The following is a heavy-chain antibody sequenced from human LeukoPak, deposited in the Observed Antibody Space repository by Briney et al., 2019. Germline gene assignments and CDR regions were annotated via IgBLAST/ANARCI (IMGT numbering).Heavy chain of an antibody. D-gene: IGHD3-16*01. Sequence: PGGSLRLSCAASGFTFSSYAMSWVRQAPGKGLEWVSAISGSGGTTYYADSEKGRFTISRVNAKNSLYLQMNSLRAEDTAVYYCATARGSKGHVWGPSIDYWGQGTLVTVSS. CDR2: ISGSGGTT. V-gene: IGHV3-23*01. CDR1: GFTFSSYA. CDR3: ATARGSKGHVWGPSIDY. J-gene: IGHJ4*02.